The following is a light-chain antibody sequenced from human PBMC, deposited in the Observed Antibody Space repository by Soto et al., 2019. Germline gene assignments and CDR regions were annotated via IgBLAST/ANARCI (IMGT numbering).Light chain of an antibody. CDR3: QTWGSGIVV. J-gene: IGLJ2*01. CDR1: SGHSNYA. V-gene: IGLV4-69*01. Sequence: QSVLTQSPSASASLGASVKLTCTLSSGHSNYAIACHQQQSEQGPPYLMKLNSDGSHSKGDGIPDRFSGSSSGAERHLTTCSLQSEDEADYCCQTWGSGIVVFGGGTKLTVL. CDR2: LNSDGSH.